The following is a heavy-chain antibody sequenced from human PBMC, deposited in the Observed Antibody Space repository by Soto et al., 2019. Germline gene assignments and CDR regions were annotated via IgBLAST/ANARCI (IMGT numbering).Heavy chain of an antibody. J-gene: IGHJ6*02. CDR2: TSADNGTT. CDR1: GYTFTSYG. CDR3: ARAPRRLSWMGGGYEL. D-gene: IGHD5-12*01. Sequence: QVQLVQSGAEVKKPGASVKVSCKASGYTFTSYGISWVRQAPGQGLEWMGWTSADNGTTNYAQKLQGRVTMTTDTSTSTDYMGLRSLRSDDTAVYYCARAPRRLSWMGGGYELWGQGTTVTVSS. V-gene: IGHV1-18*04.